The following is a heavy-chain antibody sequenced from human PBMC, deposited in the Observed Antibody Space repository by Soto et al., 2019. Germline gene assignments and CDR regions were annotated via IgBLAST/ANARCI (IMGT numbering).Heavy chain of an antibody. D-gene: IGHD1-26*01. J-gene: IGHJ3*02. Sequence: SVKISCKASGGTFSSYAISWVRQAPGQGLEWMGGIIPIFGTANYAQKFQGRVTITADESTSTAYMELSSLRSEDTAVYYCARDRGSYYKAWPRNAFDIWGQGTMVTVSS. CDR2: IIPIFGTA. CDR1: GGTFSSYA. CDR3: ARDRGSYYKAWPRNAFDI. V-gene: IGHV1-69*13.